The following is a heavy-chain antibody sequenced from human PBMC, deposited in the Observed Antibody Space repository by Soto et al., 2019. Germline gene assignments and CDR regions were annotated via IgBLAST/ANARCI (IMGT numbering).Heavy chain of an antibody. CDR2: VSTNDDRT. J-gene: IGHJ4*02. V-gene: IGHV1-18*01. CDR1: GYTFTAYG. D-gene: IGHD3-22*01. Sequence: QVQMVQSGPEVKMPGASVKVSCKTSGYTFTAYGLAWLRQAPGQRPEWMGWVSTNDDRTNYARKFQGRVNLTTDRSTDTTSMELRSLGTDDTAVYYCARELNTESSAYYSFAFWGQGTLVTFSS. CDR3: ARELNTESSAYYSFAF.